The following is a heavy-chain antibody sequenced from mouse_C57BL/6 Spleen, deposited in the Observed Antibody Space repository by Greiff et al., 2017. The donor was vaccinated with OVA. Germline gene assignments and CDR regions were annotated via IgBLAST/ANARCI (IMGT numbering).Heavy chain of an antibody. J-gene: IGHJ2*01. D-gene: IGHD1-1*01. Sequence: QVQLQQSGAELVKPGASVKISCKASGYAFSSYWMNWVKQRPGKGLEWIGQIYPGDGDTNYNGKFKGKATLTADKSSSTAYMQLSSLTSEDSAVYFCARGGPSYGATDFDYWGQGTTLTVSS. CDR2: IYPGDGDT. V-gene: IGHV1-80*01. CDR3: ARGGPSYGATDFDY. CDR1: GYAFSSYW.